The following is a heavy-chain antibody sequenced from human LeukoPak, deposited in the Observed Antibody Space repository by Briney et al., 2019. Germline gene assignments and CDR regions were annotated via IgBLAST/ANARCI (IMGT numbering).Heavy chain of an antibody. V-gene: IGHV1-2*02. CDR3: ARDYVSGYGMDV. J-gene: IGHJ6*02. D-gene: IGHD3-10*01. Sequence: ASVKVSCKASEYTFTAYYMHWVRQAPGQGLEWMGWINPNSGGTNYAQNFQGRVTMTRDTSISTAYMELSRLRSDDTALYYCARDYVSGYGMDVWGQGTTVTVSS. CDR2: INPNSGGT. CDR1: EYTFTAYY.